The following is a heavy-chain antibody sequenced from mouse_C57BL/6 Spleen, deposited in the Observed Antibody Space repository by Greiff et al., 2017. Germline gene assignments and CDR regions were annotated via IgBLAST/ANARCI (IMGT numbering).Heavy chain of an antibody. J-gene: IGHJ2*01. CDR3: ARGRAYYFDY. Sequence: EVKVVESGGGLVKPGGSLKLSCAASGFTFSSYAMSWVRQTPEKRLEWVATISDGGSYTYYPDNVKGRFTISRDNAKNNLYLQMSHLKSEDTAMYYCARGRAYYFDYWGQGTTLTVSS. CDR1: GFTFSSYA. CDR2: ISDGGSYT. V-gene: IGHV5-4*03. D-gene: IGHD3-1*01.